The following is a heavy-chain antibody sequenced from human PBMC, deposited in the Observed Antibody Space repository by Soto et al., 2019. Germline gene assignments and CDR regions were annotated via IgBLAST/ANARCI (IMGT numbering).Heavy chain of an antibody. CDR1: GYTFTSYA. CDR3: ARDWVYYGSGSYYPDAFDI. CDR2: INAGNGNT. J-gene: IGHJ3*02. Sequence: ASVKVSCKASGYTFTSYAMHWVRQAPGQRLEWMGWINAGNGNTKYSQKLQGRVTITRDTSASTAYMELSSLRSEDTAVYYCARDWVYYGSGSYYPDAFDIWGQGTMVTVSS. V-gene: IGHV1-3*01. D-gene: IGHD3-10*01.